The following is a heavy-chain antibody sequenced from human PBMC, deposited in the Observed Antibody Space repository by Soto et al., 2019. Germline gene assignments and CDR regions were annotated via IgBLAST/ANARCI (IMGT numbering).Heavy chain of an antibody. Sequence: GVSLRLSCAASGFTFNNAWMSWVRQAPGKGLEWVGRIKSKTDGGTTDYAAPVKGRFTISRDDSKNMLYLQMNSLKTEDTAVYSCTTGLGQQLVPFDYWGQGTLVTVSS. CDR3: TTGLGQQLVPFDY. CDR1: GFTFNNAW. CDR2: IKSKTDGGTT. V-gene: IGHV3-15*01. J-gene: IGHJ4*02. D-gene: IGHD6-13*01.